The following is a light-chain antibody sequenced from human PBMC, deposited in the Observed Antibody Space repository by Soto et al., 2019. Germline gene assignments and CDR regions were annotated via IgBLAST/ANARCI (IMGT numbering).Light chain of an antibody. V-gene: IGKV3-11*01. CDR2: DAS. Sequence: EFVLTQSPGTLSLSPGERATLSCRASQSFRSSYLTWYQHKPGQAPRLLIYDASSRATGIPARFSGSGSGTDFTLTISSPEPEDFAVYYCQQRTNWPPYPFGQGTKLEIK. CDR3: QQRTNWPPYP. CDR1: QSFRSSY. J-gene: IGKJ2*01.